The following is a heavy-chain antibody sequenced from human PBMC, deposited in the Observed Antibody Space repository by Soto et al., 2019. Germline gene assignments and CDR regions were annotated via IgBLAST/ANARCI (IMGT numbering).Heavy chain of an antibody. D-gene: IGHD5-12*01. CDR2: INHSGST. Sequence: QVQLQQWGAGLLKPSETLSLTCAVYGGSFSGYYWSWIRQPPGKGLEWIGEINHSGSTNYNPSLKSRVTISVDTSKNQFSLKLSSVTAAGTAVYYCARWGGYSGYDWGGGQGTLVTVSS. CDR3: ARWGGYSGYDWG. V-gene: IGHV4-34*01. CDR1: GGSFSGYY. J-gene: IGHJ4*02.